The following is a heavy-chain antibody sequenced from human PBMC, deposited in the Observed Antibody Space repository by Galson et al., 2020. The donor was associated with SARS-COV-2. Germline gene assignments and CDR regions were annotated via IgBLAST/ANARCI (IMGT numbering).Heavy chain of an antibody. CDR3: ARHRRWLQSGCDY. J-gene: IGHJ4*02. D-gene: IGHD3-10*01. CDR2: VYYSGST. V-gene: IGHV4-39*01. Sequence: WGWIRQPPGKGLEWIGSVYYSGSTHYNPSLESRVTVSVDTSNNQFSLRLNSVIAADTAVYYCARHRRWLQSGCDYWGQGTPVTVSS.